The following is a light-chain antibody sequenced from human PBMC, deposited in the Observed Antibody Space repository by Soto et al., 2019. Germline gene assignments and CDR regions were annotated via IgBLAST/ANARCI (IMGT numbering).Light chain of an antibody. V-gene: IGKV3D-15*01. CDR3: LQCIRWPLT. Sequence: EMVVTQSPATLSVSPGERVTLSCRTSQDVSSKLAWYQQKPGQPPSLLIYDASTRATGTPARFSGSGSGTEFSLAGSSVQSEDYALYFCLQCIRWPLTFGGGTKVEIK. CDR1: QDVSSK. J-gene: IGKJ4*01. CDR2: DAS.